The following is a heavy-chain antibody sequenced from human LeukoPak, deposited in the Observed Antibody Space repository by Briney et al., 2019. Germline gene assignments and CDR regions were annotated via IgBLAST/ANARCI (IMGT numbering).Heavy chain of an antibody. V-gene: IGHV3-7*01. D-gene: IGHD5-12*01. J-gene: IGHJ4*02. Sequence: GGSLRLSCAASGFTFRSYWMSWVRQAPGKGLEWVANINQDGSVKYYVDSVKGRFTISRDNAKNSLYVQMNSLRDEDTAEYYCARVGYSGWNLEYWGQGTLVTVSS. CDR2: INQDGSVK. CDR1: GFTFRSYW. CDR3: ARVGYSGWNLEY.